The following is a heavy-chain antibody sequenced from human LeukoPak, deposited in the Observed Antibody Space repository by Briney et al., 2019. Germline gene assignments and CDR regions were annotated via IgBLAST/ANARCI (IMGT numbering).Heavy chain of an antibody. CDR3: AKDARLTHLWSIVYYYYYMDV. CDR1: GFTFDGHA. CDR2: ISGDGDRT. V-gene: IGHV3-43*02. J-gene: IGHJ6*03. D-gene: IGHD5-18*01. Sequence: PGGSLRLSCAASGFTFDGHAMHWVRQAPGKGLEWVSVISGDGDRTYYADSVKGRFTVSRDNSKNSLYLQLNSLRSEDTALYYCAKDARLTHLWSIVYYYYYMDVWGKGTAVTVSS.